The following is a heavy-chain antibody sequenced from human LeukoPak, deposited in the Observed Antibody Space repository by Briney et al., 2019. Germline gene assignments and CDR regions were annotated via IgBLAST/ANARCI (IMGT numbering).Heavy chain of an antibody. D-gene: IGHD3-3*01. CDR2: INHSGST. V-gene: IGHV4-34*01. CDR3: ARGRVGDFWSGYYAAGPYYYYYGMDV. J-gene: IGHJ6*02. CDR1: GGSFSGYY. Sequence: PSETLSLTCAVYGGSFSGYYWGWIRQPPGKGLEWIGEINHSGSTNYNPSLKSRVTISVDTSKNQFSLKLSSVTAADTAVYYCARGRVGDFWSGYYAAGPYYYYYGMDVWGQGTTVTVSS.